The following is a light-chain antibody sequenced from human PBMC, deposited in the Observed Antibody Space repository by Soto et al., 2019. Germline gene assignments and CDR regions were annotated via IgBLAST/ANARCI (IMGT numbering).Light chain of an antibody. CDR2: EVA. CDR1: SSDVGTYNY. J-gene: IGLJ1*01. V-gene: IGLV2-14*01. Sequence: QSALIQPASVSGSPGQSITISCTGTSSDVGTYNYVSWYQQHPGKAPKLIIYEVAKRPSGVSSRFSGSKSGNTASLTISGLQAEDEADYHCSSYTNTGTLYVFGTGTKVTVL. CDR3: SSYTNTGTLYV.